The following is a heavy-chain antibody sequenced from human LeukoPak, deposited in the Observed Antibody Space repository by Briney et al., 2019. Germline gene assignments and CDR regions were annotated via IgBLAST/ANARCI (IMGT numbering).Heavy chain of an antibody. D-gene: IGHD6-19*01. V-gene: IGHV1-8*01. CDR2: MNPNSGNT. Sequence: ASVTVSCKASVYSFTSYDINWVRQATGQGPEWMGWMNPNSGNTGYAQQFQGRVTITRDTSIRTAYMELTRLRSEDTAVYYCVFSSGWYLHDRAFDIWGQGTTVTVSS. CDR3: VFSSGWYLHDRAFDI. J-gene: IGHJ3*02. CDR1: VYSFTSYD.